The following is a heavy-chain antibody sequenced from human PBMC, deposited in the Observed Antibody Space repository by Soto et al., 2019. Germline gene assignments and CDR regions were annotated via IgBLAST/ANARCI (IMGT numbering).Heavy chain of an antibody. CDR3: GRQETISPNYYGMDV. V-gene: IGHV5-10-1*01. Sequence: GESLKISCKGSGYSFTSNWISWVRQMPGKGLEWMGRIDPSDSYTNYSPSFQGHVTISADTSTSTTYLQWSSLKASDTAFYYCGRQETISPNYYGMDVWGQGTTVTVYS. CDR1: GYSFTSNW. J-gene: IGHJ6*02. CDR2: IDPSDSYT.